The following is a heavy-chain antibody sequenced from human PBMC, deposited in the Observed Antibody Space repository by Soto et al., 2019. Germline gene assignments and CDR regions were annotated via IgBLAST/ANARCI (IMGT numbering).Heavy chain of an antibody. CDR1: GFSLSTSGVG. CDR3: ADLSDSSGYCAY. CDR2: IYWDDDK. J-gene: IGHJ4*02. V-gene: IGHV2-5*02. Sequence: QITLKESGPTLVKPTQTLTLTCTFSGFSLSTSGVGVGWIRQPPGKALEWLALIYWDDDKRYSPSLKSRLTITKDPSKTQVVLTMTNMDPVDTATYYCADLSDSSGYCAYWGQGTLVTVSS. D-gene: IGHD3-22*01.